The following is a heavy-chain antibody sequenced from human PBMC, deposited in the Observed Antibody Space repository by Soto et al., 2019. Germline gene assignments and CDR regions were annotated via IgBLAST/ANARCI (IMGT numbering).Heavy chain of an antibody. D-gene: IGHD3-3*01. J-gene: IGHJ4*02. CDR1: GGSISSSSYY. Sequence: SETLSLTCTVSGGSISSSSYYWGWIRQPPGKGLEWIGSIYYSGSTYYNPSLKSRIAISVDTSKNLFSLKLISVTAADTAVYYCARAYDFWNGYYSAQYYFDFWGQGTLVTVSS. CDR2: IYYSGST. CDR3: ARAYDFWNGYYSAQYYFDF. V-gene: IGHV4-39*01.